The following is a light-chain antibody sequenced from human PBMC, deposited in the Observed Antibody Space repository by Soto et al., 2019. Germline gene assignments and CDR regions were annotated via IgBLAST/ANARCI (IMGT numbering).Light chain of an antibody. CDR2: DND. Sequence: QSALTQPPSVSAAPGQKVTISCSGSSSNIGYSHVSWYQQLPGTAPRLLIYDNDKRPSGIPGRFSGSKSGTSATLGITGLQTGDEADYYCGTWDASLSGVVFGGGTKVTVL. CDR1: SSNIGYSH. V-gene: IGLV1-51*01. CDR3: GTWDASLSGVV. J-gene: IGLJ2*01.